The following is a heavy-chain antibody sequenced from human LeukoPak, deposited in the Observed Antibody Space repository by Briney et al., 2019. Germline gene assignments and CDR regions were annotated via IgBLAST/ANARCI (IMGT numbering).Heavy chain of an antibody. D-gene: IGHD3-10*01. CDR2: ISSSGNAR. Sequence: PGGSLRLSCAASGFTFSSNAMSWVRQAPGKGLEWLSYISSSGNARYYADSVKGRFTISRDNAKNSLFLQMNSLRAEDTAVYYCARPGVATLSYWGQGTLVTVSS. CDR1: GFTFSSNA. CDR3: ARPGVATLSY. J-gene: IGHJ4*02. V-gene: IGHV3-48*03.